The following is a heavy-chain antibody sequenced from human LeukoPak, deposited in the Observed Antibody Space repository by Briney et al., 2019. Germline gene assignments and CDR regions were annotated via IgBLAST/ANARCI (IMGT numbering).Heavy chain of an antibody. Sequence: SETLSLTCTVSGGSITGNYWSWSRQPPGKGLEWIGYIYNSETTNYNPSLKSRVTISIDTSKNQLSLKLSSVTGADPAVYYWAKHCGDWGQGILVTVSS. CDR2: IYNSETT. V-gene: IGHV4-59*08. CDR1: GGSITGNY. D-gene: IGHD4-17*01. CDR3: AKHCGD. J-gene: IGHJ4*02.